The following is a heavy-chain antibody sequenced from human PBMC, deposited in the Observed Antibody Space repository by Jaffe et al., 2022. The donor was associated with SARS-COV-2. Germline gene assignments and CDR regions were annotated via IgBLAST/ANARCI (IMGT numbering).Heavy chain of an antibody. V-gene: IGHV1-3*01. D-gene: IGHD3-10*01. Sequence: QVQLVQSGAEVKKPGASVKVSCKASGYSFTDYTIHWVRQAPGQRLEWMGWINVGSGNSKSSQTFQDRFSITTDTSAGTAYMELSSLTSEDSTVYYCARVRSTFGEGLGYWGQGTLVTVSS. CDR3: ARVRSTFGEGLGY. CDR2: INVGSGNS. CDR1: GYSFTDYT. J-gene: IGHJ4*02.